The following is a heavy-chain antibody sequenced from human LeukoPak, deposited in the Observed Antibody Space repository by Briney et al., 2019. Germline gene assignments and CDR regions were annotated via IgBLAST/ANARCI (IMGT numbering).Heavy chain of an antibody. Sequence: PSETLSLTCAVYGGSFSGYYWSWIRQPPGKGLEWIGEINHSGSTNYNPSLKSRVTISVDTSKNQFSLKLSSVTAADTAVYYCARAARRGYSYGPRSKYMDVWGKGTTVTVSS. CDR2: INHSGST. J-gene: IGHJ6*03. V-gene: IGHV4-34*01. D-gene: IGHD5-18*01. CDR3: ARAARRGYSYGPRSKYMDV. CDR1: GGSFSGYY.